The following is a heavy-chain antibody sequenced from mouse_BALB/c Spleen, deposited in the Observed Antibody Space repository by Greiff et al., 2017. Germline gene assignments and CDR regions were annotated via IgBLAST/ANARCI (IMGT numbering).Heavy chain of an antibody. CDR3: ARSEYGIYYAMDY. J-gene: IGHJ4*01. Sequence: QVQLKESGAELVRPGSSVKISCKASGYAFSSYWMNWVKQRPGQGLEWIGQIYPGDGDTNYNGKFKGKATLTADKSSSTAYMQLSSLTSEDSAVYFCARSEYGIYYAMDYWGQGTSVTVSS. CDR2: IYPGDGDT. CDR1: GYAFSSYW. D-gene: IGHD1-1*02. V-gene: IGHV1-80*01.